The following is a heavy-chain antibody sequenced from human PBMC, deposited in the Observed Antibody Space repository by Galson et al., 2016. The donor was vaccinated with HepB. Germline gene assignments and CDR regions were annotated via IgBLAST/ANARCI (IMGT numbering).Heavy chain of an antibody. D-gene: IGHD1-7*01. CDR2: TYYRSRWFS. CDR3: ARGRNSAFDY. V-gene: IGHV6-1*01. CDR1: GDSVSADMVA. J-gene: IGHJ4*02. Sequence: CAISGDSVSADMVAWNWIRQSPSRGLEWLGRTYYRSRWFSDYAESVQGRITINPDTSNNHFSLQLNSVTPDDTAIYFCARGRNSAFDYWGQGIPVTVSS.